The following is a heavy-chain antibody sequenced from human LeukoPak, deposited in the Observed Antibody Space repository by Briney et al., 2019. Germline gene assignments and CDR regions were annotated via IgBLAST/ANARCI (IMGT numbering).Heavy chain of an antibody. CDR3: AKDRVRFIVGATFAFDI. J-gene: IGHJ3*02. V-gene: IGHV3-74*01. CDR1: EFTFNNYW. D-gene: IGHD1-26*01. CDR2: IKNDGKIT. Sequence: GGSLRLSCAASEFTFNNYWMHWVRQAPGKGLVWVSRIKNDGKITTYADSVKGRFTISRDNSKNTLYLQMNSLRAEDTAVYYCAKDRVRFIVGATFAFDIWGQGTMVTVSS.